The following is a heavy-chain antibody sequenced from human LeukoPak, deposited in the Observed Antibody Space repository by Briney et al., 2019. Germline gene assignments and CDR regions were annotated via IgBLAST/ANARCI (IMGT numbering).Heavy chain of an antibody. D-gene: IGHD5-12*01. CDR3: AKGGGYEAQYYYYYLDV. V-gene: IGHV3-30*04. Sequence: GGSLRLSCAASGFTFSNYALHWVRQAPGKGLEWVAVISYDGSNKFYADSVRGRFTISRDNSKNTLFLQMKSLRAEDTAVYYCAKGGGYEAQYYYYYLDVWGKGTTVTISS. CDR1: GFTFSNYA. J-gene: IGHJ6*03. CDR2: ISYDGSNK.